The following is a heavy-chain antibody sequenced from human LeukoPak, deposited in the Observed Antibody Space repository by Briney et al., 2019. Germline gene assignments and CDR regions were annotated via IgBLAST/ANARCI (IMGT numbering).Heavy chain of an antibody. CDR2: IYHDENT. Sequence: SGTLSLTCAVSGDSINSFHWWSWVRQPPGKGLEWIGEIYHDENTNYNPSLESRVTISVDTSKNQFSLKLSSVTAADTAVYYCARGPGDYWGQGTLVTVSS. CDR1: GDSINSFHW. CDR3: ARGPGDY. V-gene: IGHV4-4*02. J-gene: IGHJ4*02.